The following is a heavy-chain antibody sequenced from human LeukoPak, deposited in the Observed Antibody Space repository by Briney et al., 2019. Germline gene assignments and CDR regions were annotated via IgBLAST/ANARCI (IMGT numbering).Heavy chain of an antibody. CDR2: ISASDGST. J-gene: IGHJ4*02. Sequence: GGTLRLSCAASGFTFSSYGMNWVRQAPGKGLEWVSTISASDGSTFYADSVKGRFTISRDNSKNTLYLQMNGLRAEDTAVYCCARDQNDSSGYSGGLDYWGQGTLVTVSS. D-gene: IGHD3-22*01. CDR3: ARDQNDSSGYSGGLDY. V-gene: IGHV3-23*01. CDR1: GFTFSSYG.